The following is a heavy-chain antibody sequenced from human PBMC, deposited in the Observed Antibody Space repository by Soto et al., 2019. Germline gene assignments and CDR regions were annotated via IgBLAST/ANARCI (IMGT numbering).Heavy chain of an antibody. D-gene: IGHD2-15*01. CDR3: VRTSLVVAAATREDY. V-gene: IGHV3-74*01. J-gene: IGHJ4*02. CDR2: INSEGSST. CDR1: GFTFSSYW. Sequence: EVQLVESGGGLVQPGGSRRLSCAASGFTFSSYWMHWVRQAPGKGLVWVSGINSEGSSTSYADSVKGRFTTPRDNAKNTLYLQMNSLRAEDTAVYYCVRTSLVVAAATREDYWGQGTLVTVSS.